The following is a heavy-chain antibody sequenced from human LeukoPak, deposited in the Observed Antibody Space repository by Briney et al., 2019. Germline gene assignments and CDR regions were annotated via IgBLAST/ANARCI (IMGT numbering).Heavy chain of an antibody. CDR2: INPKSGAA. D-gene: IGHD3-22*01. CDR1: GYTFIDYY. J-gene: IGHJ4*02. Sequence: ASVKVSCKASGYTFIDYYVQWVRQAPGQGPEWMGWINPKSGAAMYAQKFQDRVTMTKDTSISTACMELSSLKSDDTAVYYCAREFGDYHDSTGYSGLDYWGQGSLVTVSS. V-gene: IGHV1-2*02. CDR3: AREFGDYHDSTGYSGLDY.